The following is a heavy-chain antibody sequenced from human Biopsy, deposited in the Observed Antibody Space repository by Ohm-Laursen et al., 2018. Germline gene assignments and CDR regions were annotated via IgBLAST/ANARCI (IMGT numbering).Heavy chain of an antibody. V-gene: IGHV4-31*03. Sequence: TLSLTCSVSGASVKTSGYFWAWIRQRPGKGLGWIGYISYNERTHYNPSLTSRLAMSFDTSNNRISLQLRSVSVADTAVYYCVREPKTGTAEAWYFDLWGRGSPVTVPS. CDR3: VREPKTGTAEAWYFDL. D-gene: IGHD3-9*01. CDR1: GASVKTSGYF. J-gene: IGHJ2*01. CDR2: ISYNERT.